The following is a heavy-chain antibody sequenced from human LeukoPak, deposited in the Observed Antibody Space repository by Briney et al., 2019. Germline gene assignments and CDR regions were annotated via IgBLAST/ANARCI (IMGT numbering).Heavy chain of an antibody. CDR3: AMSRHYYDSSGYPADY. V-gene: IGHV3-9*01. Sequence: TGGSLRLSCAASGFTFDDYAMHWVRQAPGKGLEWVSGISWNSGSIGYADSVKGRFTISRDNAKNSLYLQMSSLRAEDTALYYCAMSRHYYDSSGYPADYWGQGTLVTVSS. CDR1: GFTFDDYA. D-gene: IGHD3-22*01. CDR2: ISWNSGSI. J-gene: IGHJ4*02.